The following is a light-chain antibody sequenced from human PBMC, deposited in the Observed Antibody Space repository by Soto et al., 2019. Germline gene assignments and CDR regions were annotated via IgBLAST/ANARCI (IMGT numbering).Light chain of an antibody. CDR2: EDN. J-gene: IGLJ7*01. CDR3: QSYDSSPSAV. CDR1: SGSIASNY. V-gene: IGLV6-57*04. Sequence: NFMLTQPHSVSESPGKTVTISCTRSSGSIASNYVPWYQQRPGSAPTTVIYEDNQRPSGVPDRFSGSIDSSSNSASLTISGLKTEDEADYYCQSYDSSPSAVFGGGTQLTVL.